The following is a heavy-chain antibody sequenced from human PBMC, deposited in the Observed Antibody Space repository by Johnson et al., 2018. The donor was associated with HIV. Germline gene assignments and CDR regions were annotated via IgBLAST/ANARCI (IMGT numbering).Heavy chain of an antibody. D-gene: IGHD3-22*01. CDR3: ARGVAMIVF. J-gene: IGHJ3*01. V-gene: IGHV3-30*02. Sequence: QVQLVESGGGVVQPGGSLRLSCAASGFTFSTYGIHWVRQAPGKGLEWVAFIRNDGSNKYYAESVKGRVTISRDNSKNTLYLQMNSLRAEDTAVYYCARGVAMIVFWGQGTMVTVSS. CDR2: IRNDGSNK. CDR1: GFTFSTYG.